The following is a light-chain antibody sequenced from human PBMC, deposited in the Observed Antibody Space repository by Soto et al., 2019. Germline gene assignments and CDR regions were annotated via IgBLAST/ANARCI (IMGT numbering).Light chain of an antibody. CDR2: SAS. V-gene: IGKV1-39*01. Sequence: DIQMTPSPSSLSASVGDRVTITCRASQRISTFVNWYQQKPGKAPKLLIYSASGLQSGVPSRFRGSGSGTEFTLTITTVQPEDFATYYCQQSYSVPPTFGQGAKLEIK. CDR3: QQSYSVPPT. J-gene: IGKJ2*01. CDR1: QRISTF.